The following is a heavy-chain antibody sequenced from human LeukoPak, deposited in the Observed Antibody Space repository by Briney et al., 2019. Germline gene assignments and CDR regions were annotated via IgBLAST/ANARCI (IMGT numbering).Heavy chain of an antibody. V-gene: IGHV3-74*01. CDR1: GFTFSSYW. J-gene: IGHJ4*02. Sequence: GGSLRLSCAASGFTFSSYWMYWVRQAPGKGLVWVSRINSDASLTSYADSVKGRFTISRDNAKNTLYLQMNNLRAEDTAVYYCARDLPGGITIFGERGQGTLVTVSS. CDR2: INSDASLT. CDR3: ARDLPGGITIFGE. D-gene: IGHD3-3*01.